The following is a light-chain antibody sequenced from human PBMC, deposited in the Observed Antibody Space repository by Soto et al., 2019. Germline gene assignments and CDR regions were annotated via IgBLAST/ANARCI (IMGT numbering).Light chain of an antibody. CDR1: SSNIGAGYD. Sequence: QSVLTQPPSVSGAPGQRVTISCTGSSSNIGAGYDVHWYQQLPGTAPKLLIYGNSNRPSGVPDRFSGSKSGTSASLAITGLQPEDEADYYCHSYVCSLSGGVLGGGTTLTVL. J-gene: IGLJ2*01. CDR3: HSYVCSLSGGV. CDR2: GNS. V-gene: IGLV1-40*01.